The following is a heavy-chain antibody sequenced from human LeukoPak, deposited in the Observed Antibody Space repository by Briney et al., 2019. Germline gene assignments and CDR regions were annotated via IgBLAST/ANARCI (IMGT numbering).Heavy chain of an antibody. V-gene: IGHV4-59*12. CDR3: ASTDVDTAMVRANGGAFDI. J-gene: IGHJ3*02. CDR1: GGSISSYY. Sequence: SETLSLTCTVSGGSISSYYWSWIRQPPGKGLEWIGYIYYSGSTNYNPSLKSRVTISVDTSKNQFSLKLSSVTAADTAVYYCASTDVDTAMVRANGGAFDIWGQGTMVTVSS. D-gene: IGHD5-18*01. CDR2: IYYSGST.